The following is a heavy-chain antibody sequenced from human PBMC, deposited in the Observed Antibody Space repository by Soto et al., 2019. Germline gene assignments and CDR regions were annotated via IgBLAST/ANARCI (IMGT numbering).Heavy chain of an antibody. Sequence: GASVKVSCKASGYTFTSYAMHWVRQAPGQRLEWMGWINAGNGNTKYSQKFQGRVTITRDTSASTLFLQMNSLRADDTAVYYCARRWNIAMTGSRLDPWGQGTPVTVSS. CDR1: GYTFTSYA. CDR3: ARRWNIAMTGSRLDP. CDR2: INAGNGNT. D-gene: IGHD6-19*01. V-gene: IGHV1-3*01. J-gene: IGHJ5*02.